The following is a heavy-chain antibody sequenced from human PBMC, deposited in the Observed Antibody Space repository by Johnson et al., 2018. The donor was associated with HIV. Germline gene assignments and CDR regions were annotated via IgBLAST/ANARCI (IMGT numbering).Heavy chain of an antibody. V-gene: IGHV3-9*01. CDR2: ISWTRSSI. D-gene: IGHD1-26*01. CDR1: GFTFDDYA. CDR3: AREGGYSGGYHRRDAFDI. Sequence: VQLVESGGGLVQPGRSLRLSCAASGFTFDDYAIHWVRQVPGKGLEWVSGISWTRSSIGYADSVKGRFTISRDNAKNSLYLQMNSLRAEDTAGYYCAREGGYSGGYHRRDAFDIWGQGTMVTVSS. J-gene: IGHJ3*02.